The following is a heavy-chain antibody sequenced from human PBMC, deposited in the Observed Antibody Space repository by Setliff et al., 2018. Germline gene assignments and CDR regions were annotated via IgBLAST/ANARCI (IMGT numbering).Heavy chain of an antibody. CDR2: IYPGDSDT. Sequence: PGESLKISCKASGYIFTNYWIGWVRQMPGKGLEWMGVIYPGDSDTRCSPSFQGQVTISADKSINTAYLQWSSLKASDTAIYYCTRHEDRNKCTSSSCYRENDAFDVWGQGAMVTVSS. CDR3: TRHEDRNKCTSSSCYRENDAFDV. D-gene: IGHD2-2*01. V-gene: IGHV5-51*01. CDR1: GYIFTNYW. J-gene: IGHJ3*01.